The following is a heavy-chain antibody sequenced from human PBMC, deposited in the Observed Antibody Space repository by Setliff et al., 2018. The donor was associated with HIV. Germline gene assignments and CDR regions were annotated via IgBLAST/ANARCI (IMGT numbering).Heavy chain of an antibody. V-gene: IGHV7-4-1*02. CDR2: INTNTGNP. CDR1: GYSFTNYA. D-gene: IGHD3-22*01. CDR3: AAMIVNYYYMDV. Sequence: ASVKVSCKASGYSFTNYALNWVRQAPGQGLEWMGWINTNTGNPMYAQGYTGRFVFSLDTSVSTAFLQISSLKAGDTAVYYCAAMIVNYYYMDVWGKGTTVTVS. J-gene: IGHJ6*03.